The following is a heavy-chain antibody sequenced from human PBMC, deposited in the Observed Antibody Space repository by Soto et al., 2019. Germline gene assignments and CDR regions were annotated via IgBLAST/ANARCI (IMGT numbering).Heavy chain of an antibody. CDR1: GFTFSSYW. CDR2: INSDGSST. V-gene: IGHV3-74*01. CDR3: ARAEYCSSTSCYDY. Sequence: TGGSLRLSCAASGFTFSSYWMHWVRQAPGKGLVWVSRINSDGSSTSYADSVKGRFTISRDNAKNPLYLQMNSLRAEDTAVYYCARAEYCSSTSCYDYWGQGTLVTVSS. J-gene: IGHJ4*02. D-gene: IGHD2-2*01.